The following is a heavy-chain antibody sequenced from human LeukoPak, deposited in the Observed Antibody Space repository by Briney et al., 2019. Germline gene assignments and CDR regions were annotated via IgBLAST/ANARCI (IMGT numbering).Heavy chain of an antibody. V-gene: IGHV3-48*02. J-gene: IGHJ4*02. CDR3: ARDVDCGFDS. CDR1: GFPFSHYS. Sequence: GGSLRLSCAASGFPFSHYSMNWVRQAPGKGPEWISYISGGSTITDFYADSVKGRFTISRDNAKNSLYLQMNSLRDEDTALYYCARDVDCGFDSWGQGTLVTVSS. D-gene: IGHD2-15*01. CDR2: ISGGSTIT.